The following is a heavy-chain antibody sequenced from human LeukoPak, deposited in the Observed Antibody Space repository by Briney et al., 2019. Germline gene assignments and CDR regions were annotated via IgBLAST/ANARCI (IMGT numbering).Heavy chain of an antibody. CDR2: INPNSGGT. D-gene: IGHD5-18*01. Sequence: ASVKVSCKASGYTFTGYYMHWVRQAPGQGLEWMGWINPNSGGTNYAQKLQGRVTMTTDTSTCTAYMEVRSLRSDDTAVFYCARDRPTAMESSFYFYGMDVWGQGTTVTVSS. J-gene: IGHJ6*02. CDR3: ARDRPTAMESSFYFYGMDV. V-gene: IGHV1-2*02. CDR1: GYTFTGYY.